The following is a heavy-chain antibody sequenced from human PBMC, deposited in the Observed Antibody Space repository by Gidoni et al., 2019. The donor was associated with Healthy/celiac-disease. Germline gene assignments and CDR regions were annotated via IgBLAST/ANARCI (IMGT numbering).Heavy chain of an antibody. CDR3: ARGTRITMIVVVIPLDV. V-gene: IGHV3-30-3*01. CDR2: ISYDGSNK. D-gene: IGHD3-22*01. CDR1: GFTFSSYA. Sequence: QVQLVESGGGVVQPGRSLRLSCAASGFTFSSYAMHWVRQAPGKGLEWVAVISYDGSNKYYADSVKGRFTISRDNSKNTLYLQMNSLRAEDTAVYYCARGTRITMIVVVIPLDVWGQGTTVTVSS. J-gene: IGHJ6*02.